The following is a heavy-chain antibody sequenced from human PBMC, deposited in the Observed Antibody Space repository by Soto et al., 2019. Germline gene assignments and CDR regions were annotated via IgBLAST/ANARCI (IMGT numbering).Heavy chain of an antibody. J-gene: IGHJ6*02. CDR3: ARQGQRTYYYYGMDV. CDR2: IYPGDSDT. Sequence: GESLKISCNGSGYSFTSYWIGWVRQMPGKGLEWMGIIYPGDSDTRYSRSFQGQVTISADKSISTAYLQWSSLKASDTAMYYCARQGQRTYYYYGMDVWGQGTTVTVSS. CDR1: GYSFTSYW. V-gene: IGHV5-51*01.